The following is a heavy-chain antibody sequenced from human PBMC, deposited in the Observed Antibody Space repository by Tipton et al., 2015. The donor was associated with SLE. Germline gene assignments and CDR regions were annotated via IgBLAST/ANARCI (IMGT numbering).Heavy chain of an antibody. CDR1: GYTFTSYG. V-gene: IGHV1-18*01. CDR3: ASELRFLEWSLYYYYYGMDV. CDR2: ISAYNGNT. Sequence: QSGAEVKKPGASVKVSCKASGYTFTSYGISWVRQAPGQGLEWMGWISAYNGNTNYAQKLQGRVTMTTDTSPSTAYMELRSLRSDDTAVYYCASELRFLEWSLYYYYYGMDVWGQGTTVTVSS. J-gene: IGHJ6*02. D-gene: IGHD3-3*01.